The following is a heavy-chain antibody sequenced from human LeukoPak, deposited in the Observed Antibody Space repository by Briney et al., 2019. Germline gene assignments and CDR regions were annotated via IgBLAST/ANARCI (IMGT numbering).Heavy chain of an antibody. D-gene: IGHD1-26*01. CDR3: ARCMSQGEVGATNY. CDR2: ISAYNGNT. CDR1: GYTFTSYG. J-gene: IGHJ4*02. Sequence: ASVKVSCKASGYTFTSYGISWVRQAPGQGLEWMGWISAYNGNTNYAQKLQGRVTMTRDTSTSTVYMELSSLRSEDTAVYYCARCMSQGEVGATNYWGQGTLVTVSS. V-gene: IGHV1-18*01.